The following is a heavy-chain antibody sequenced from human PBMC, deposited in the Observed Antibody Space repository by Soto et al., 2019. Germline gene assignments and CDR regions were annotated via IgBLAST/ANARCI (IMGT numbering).Heavy chain of an antibody. J-gene: IGHJ5*02. D-gene: IGHD2-21*02. CDR2: IYFSGST. CDR1: GESISNGDYF. V-gene: IGHV4-30-4*01. CDR3: ARHPSDFWFDP. Sequence: SETLSLTCTVSGESISNGDYFWTWIRQPPGKGLEWIGNIYFSGSTYYSPSLKSRLNISLDTSNNQFSLKLSSVTAADTAVYYCARHPSDFWFDPWGQGTLVTVSS.